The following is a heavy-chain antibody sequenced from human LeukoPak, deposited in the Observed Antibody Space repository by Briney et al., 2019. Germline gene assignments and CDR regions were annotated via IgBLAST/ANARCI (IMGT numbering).Heavy chain of an antibody. Sequence: GGSLRLSCAASGFTFSTYNMNWVRQAPGKGLEWVSSITSSSSYTFYADSVKGRFTISRDNAKNSLYLQMNSLRAEDTAVYYCAKKHSTGLDPWGQGTLVTVSS. CDR1: GFTFSTYN. V-gene: IGHV3-21*04. CDR2: ITSSSSYT. D-gene: IGHD2/OR15-2a*01. J-gene: IGHJ5*02. CDR3: AKKHSTGLDP.